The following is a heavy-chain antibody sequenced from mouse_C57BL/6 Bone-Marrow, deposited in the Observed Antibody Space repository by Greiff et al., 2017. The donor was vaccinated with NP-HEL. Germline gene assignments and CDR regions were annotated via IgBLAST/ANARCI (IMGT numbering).Heavy chain of an antibody. CDR3: ARGGVVGRFAY. V-gene: IGHV1-81*01. D-gene: IGHD1-1*01. CDR2: IYPRSGNT. J-gene: IGHJ3*01. CDR1: GYTFTSYG. Sequence: VQLQESGAELARPGASVKLSCKASGYTFTSYGISWVKQRTGQGLEWIGEIYPRSGNTYSNEKFKGKATLTADKSSSTAYMELRSLTSEDSAVYFCARGGVVGRFAYWGQGTLVTVSA.